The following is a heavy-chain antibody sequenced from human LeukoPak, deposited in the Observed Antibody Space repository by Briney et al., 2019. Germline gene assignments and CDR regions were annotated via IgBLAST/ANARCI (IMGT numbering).Heavy chain of an antibody. CDR2: IIPIFGTA. CDR3: AIAVAGNGYYYYGMDV. Sequence: AVQVSCKASGGTFSSYAISWVRQAPGQGLEWMGGIIPIFGTANYAQKFQGRVTITADESTSTAYMELSSLRSEDTAVYYCAIAVAGNGYYYYGMDVWGQGTTVTVSS. D-gene: IGHD6-19*01. CDR1: GGTFSSYA. J-gene: IGHJ6*02. V-gene: IGHV1-69*13.